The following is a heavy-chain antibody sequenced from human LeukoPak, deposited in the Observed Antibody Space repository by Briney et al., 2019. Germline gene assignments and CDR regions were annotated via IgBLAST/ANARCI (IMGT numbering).Heavy chain of an antibody. Sequence: GASVKVSCKASGYSFTGYYIHWVRQAPGQGLEWMGWINPNSGATNYAQKLQGRVTMTTDTSTSTAYMELRSLRSDDTAVYYCARLHYYDSSGYYAYWGQGTLVTVSS. CDR2: INPNSGAT. V-gene: IGHV1-2*02. CDR1: GYSFTGYY. D-gene: IGHD3-22*01. J-gene: IGHJ4*02. CDR3: ARLHYYDSSGYYAY.